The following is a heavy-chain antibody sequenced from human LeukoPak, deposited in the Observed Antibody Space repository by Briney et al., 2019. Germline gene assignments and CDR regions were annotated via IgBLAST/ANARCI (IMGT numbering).Heavy chain of an antibody. CDR2: TKGSGSYA. D-gene: IGHD4-17*01. CDR3: GRDPNGDYIGAFEF. J-gene: IGHJ3*01. CDR1: DFTFANYA. Sequence: QPGGPLRLSCVGSDFTFANYAMTWVRLTPGKGLEWVSSTKGSGSYAMYADSVSGRFTTSRDNSRNTIFLQMTSLRAEDTAIYYCGRDPNGDYIGAFEFWGLGTLVSVSS. V-gene: IGHV3-23*01.